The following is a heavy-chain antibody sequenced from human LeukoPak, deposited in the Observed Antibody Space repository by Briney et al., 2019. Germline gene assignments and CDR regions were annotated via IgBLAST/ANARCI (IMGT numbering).Heavy chain of an antibody. D-gene: IGHD6-13*01. Sequence: PSETLSLTCAVYGGSFSGYYWSSIRQPPGKGLEWIGEINHSGSTNYNPSLKSRVTISVDTTKNQFSLKLSSVTAADTAVYYCARSMKVSGHQPAAGTTRWFDPWGQGTLVTVSS. CDR1: GGSFSGYY. V-gene: IGHV4-34*01. CDR3: ARSMKVSGHQPAAGTTRWFDP. J-gene: IGHJ5*02. CDR2: INHSGST.